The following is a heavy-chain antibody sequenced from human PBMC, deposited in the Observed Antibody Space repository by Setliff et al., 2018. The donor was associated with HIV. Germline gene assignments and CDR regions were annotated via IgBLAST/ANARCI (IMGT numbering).Heavy chain of an antibody. CDR3: ARVDCSSTRCYAFDI. D-gene: IGHD2-2*01. Sequence: ASVKVSCKASGFTFTEYYIHWVRQAPGQGLEWMGWVSPHGGYTSYAKKFQGRITMTTDTSIATAYMELRGLTSDDTAIYYCARVDCSSTRCYAFDIWGQGTMVTVSS. CDR1: GFTFTEYY. V-gene: IGHV1-2*02. J-gene: IGHJ3*02. CDR2: VSPHGGYT.